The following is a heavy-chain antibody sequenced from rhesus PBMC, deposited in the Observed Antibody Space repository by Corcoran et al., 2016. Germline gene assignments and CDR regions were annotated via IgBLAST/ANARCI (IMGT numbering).Heavy chain of an antibody. V-gene: IGHV4-147*01. D-gene: IGHD3-40*01. CDR1: GGSINSNY. Sequence: QVQLQESGPGLVKPSETLSLTCAVSGGSINSNYWNWIRQAPGQRLERIGRISGSTRGTTNSPPLKTRVTITIDASKNHFSRILSSVTAADTAVYHCARSQGDSRYKNRFDVWGAGVLVTVSS. J-gene: IGHJ5-1*01. CDR3: ARSQGDSRYKNRFDV. CDR2: ISGSTRGT.